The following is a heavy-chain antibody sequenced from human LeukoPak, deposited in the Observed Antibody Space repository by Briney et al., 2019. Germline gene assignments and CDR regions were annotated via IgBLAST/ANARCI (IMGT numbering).Heavy chain of an antibody. D-gene: IGHD5-18*01. J-gene: IGHJ4*02. V-gene: IGHV3-48*03. Sequence: GGSLRLSCAASGFTFTSYEMNWVRQAPGKGLEWISYISSSGRTMYYADSVKGRFSISRANSKNTVSLQMNSLTAEDTALYYCAKDIRRGYNFGYDQFAYWGQGTLVTVSS. CDR1: GFTFTSYE. CDR2: ISSSGRTM. CDR3: AKDIRRGYNFGYDQFAY.